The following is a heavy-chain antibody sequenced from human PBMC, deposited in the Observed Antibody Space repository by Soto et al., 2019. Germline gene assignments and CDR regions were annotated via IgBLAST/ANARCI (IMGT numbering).Heavy chain of an antibody. CDR1: GGTFSSYA. Sequence: QVQLVQSGAEVKKPGSSVKVSCKASGGTFSSYAISWVRQAPGQGLEWMGGIIPIFGTANYAQKFQGRVTIPADESTSTAYMELSSLRSEDTAVYYCVTPRPEGYYYYGMDVWGQGTTVTVSS. CDR3: VTPRPEGYYYYGMDV. J-gene: IGHJ6*02. D-gene: IGHD1-20*01. V-gene: IGHV1-69*12. CDR2: IIPIFGTA.